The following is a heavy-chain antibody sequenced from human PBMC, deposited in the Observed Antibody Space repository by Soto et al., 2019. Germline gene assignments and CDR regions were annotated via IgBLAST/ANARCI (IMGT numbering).Heavy chain of an antibody. CDR2: IWYDGSNK. CDR3: ARDRRGYDHNWFDP. V-gene: IGHV3-33*01. D-gene: IGHD5-12*01. CDR1: GFTFSSYG. Sequence: VQLVESGGGVVQPGRSLRLSCAASGFTFSSYGMHWVRQAPGKGLEWVAVIWYDGSNKYYADSVKGRFTISRDNSKNTLYLQMNSLRAEDTAVYYCARDRRGYDHNWFDPWGQGTLVTVSS. J-gene: IGHJ5*02.